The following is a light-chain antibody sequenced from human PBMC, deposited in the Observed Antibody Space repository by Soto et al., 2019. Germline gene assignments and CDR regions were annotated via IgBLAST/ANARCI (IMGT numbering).Light chain of an antibody. CDR1: SSDVGGYNC. V-gene: IGLV2-11*01. J-gene: IGLJ1*01. CDR3: CSCAGDSTIYV. Sequence: QPVLTQPRSVSGSPGQSVTISCTGTSSDVGGYNCVSWYQQHPGKSPKLMIYDVTKRPSGVPDRFSGSKSGDTSSLTISGLHADDEADYYCCSCAGDSTIYVFGTGTKLTVL. CDR2: DVT.